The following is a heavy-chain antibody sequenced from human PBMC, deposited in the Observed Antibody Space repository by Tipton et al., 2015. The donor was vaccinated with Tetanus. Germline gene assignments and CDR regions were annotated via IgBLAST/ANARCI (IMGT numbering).Heavy chain of an antibody. D-gene: IGHD6-19*01. CDR2: INHTGST. Sequence: GLVKPSETLSLTCDVYDGSFSAYYWTWIRQPPGKGLEWIGEINHTGSTNYNPSLRRRVTISVDTSKNQFSLKLTSVTAADTAVYYCARPVKQWLVPVDSWGQGTLVTVSS. J-gene: IGHJ4*02. V-gene: IGHV4-34*01. CDR3: ARPVKQWLVPVDS. CDR1: DGSFSAYY.